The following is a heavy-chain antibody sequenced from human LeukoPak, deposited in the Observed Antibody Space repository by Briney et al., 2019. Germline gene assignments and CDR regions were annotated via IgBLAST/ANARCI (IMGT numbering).Heavy chain of an antibody. V-gene: IGHV3-23*01. J-gene: IGHJ2*01. CDR3: AKSMTLQWRGFFDL. CDR2: ISDSGANT. CDR1: XFTFSTYA. D-gene: IGHD6-19*01. Sequence: SLRLXCAASXFTFSTYAMSWVRQAPGKGLEWVSTISDSGANTYYADSVRGRFTISRDNSKNTLYLQKNSLRADDTAIYYCAKSMTLQWRGFFDLWGRGTHVTVSS.